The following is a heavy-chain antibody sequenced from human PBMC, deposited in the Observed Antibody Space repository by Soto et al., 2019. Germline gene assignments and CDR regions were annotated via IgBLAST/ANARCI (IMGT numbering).Heavy chain of an antibody. D-gene: IGHD3-10*01. CDR1: GYSFDTYW. V-gene: IGHV5-51*01. CDR3: ARHQGEMVRGRVIYFYFYGMDV. Sequence: GESLKISCKGSGYSFDTYWIGWARQMPGKGLEWMGIVYPGDSDTRYSLSFQGQVTISADKSTSTAYLQWSSLKASDSAMYYCARHQGEMVRGRVIYFYFYGMDVWGQGTPVTVS. J-gene: IGHJ6*02. CDR2: VYPGDSDT.